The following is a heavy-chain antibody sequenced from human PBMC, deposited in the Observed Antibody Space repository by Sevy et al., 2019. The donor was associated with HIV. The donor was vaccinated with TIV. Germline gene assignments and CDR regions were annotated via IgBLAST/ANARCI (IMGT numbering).Heavy chain of an antibody. CDR2: IGTLGDT. Sequence: GALRLSCAGYGFSFSDSDMHWVRHPTGKSLEWISSIGTLGDTFYADSVKGRFTISRENAKSSLYLQMSNLRAGDTALYYCVRGLQTHCDRTACPLDHWGQGTLVTVSS. J-gene: IGHJ4*02. D-gene: IGHD2-21*01. V-gene: IGHV3-13*01. CDR3: VRGLQTHCDRTACPLDH. CDR1: GFSFSDSD.